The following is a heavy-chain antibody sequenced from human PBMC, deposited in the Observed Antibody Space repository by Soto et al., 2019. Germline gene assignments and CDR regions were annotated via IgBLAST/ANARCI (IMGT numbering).Heavy chain of an antibody. V-gene: IGHV4-31*03. J-gene: IGHJ6*02. Sequence: QVQLQESGPGLVKPSQTLSLTCTVSGGSISSGGYYWSWIRQHPGKGLEWIGYIYYSGSTYYNPSLKSRVTISVDTSKNQFALKLSSVTAADTAVYYCARWPDYGDYYYGMDVWGQGTTVTVSS. CDR2: IYYSGST. CDR3: ARWPDYGDYYYGMDV. D-gene: IGHD4-17*01. CDR1: GGSISSGGYY.